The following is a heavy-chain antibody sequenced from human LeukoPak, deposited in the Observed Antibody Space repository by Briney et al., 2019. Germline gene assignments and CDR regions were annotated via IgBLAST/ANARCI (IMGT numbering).Heavy chain of an antibody. V-gene: IGHV1-2*06. CDR3: ASGYCSSTSCLGDADAFDI. CDR2: NSPNSGGT. D-gene: IGHD2-2*03. CDR1: GYTFSGYY. J-gene: IGHJ3*02. Sequence: ASVKVCCKASGYTFSGYYVQWLRQAPGQWLELMGRNSPNSGGTNYAQKFQGRVTMTRGTSISTAYMELSRLRSDDTAVYYCASGYCSSTSCLGDADAFDIWGQGTMVTVSS.